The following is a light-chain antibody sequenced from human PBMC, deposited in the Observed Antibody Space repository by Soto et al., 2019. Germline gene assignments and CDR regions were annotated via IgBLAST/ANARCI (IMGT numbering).Light chain of an antibody. Sequence: DIPLTQSPSSLSASVGDRVTITCRARQSISSYLNWYQQKPGKAPTLLIYAASSLQSGVPSRFSGSGSGTDFTLTISSLQPEDFATYYCQQSYSTPLFGPGTKVDIK. CDR3: QQSYSTPL. CDR2: AAS. V-gene: IGKV1-39*01. CDR1: QSISSY. J-gene: IGKJ3*01.